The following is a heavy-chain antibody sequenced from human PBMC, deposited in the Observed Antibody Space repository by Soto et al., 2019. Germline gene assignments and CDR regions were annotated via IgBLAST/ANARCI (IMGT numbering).Heavy chain of an antibody. CDR3: ARDWGIAVAEALDY. Sequence: ASVKVSCKASGYTFTSYGISWVRQAPGQGLEWMGWISAYNGNTNYAQKLQGRVTMTTDTSTRTAYMELRSLRSDDTAVYYCARDWGIAVAEALDYWGQGTLVTV. J-gene: IGHJ4*02. CDR2: ISAYNGNT. D-gene: IGHD6-19*01. V-gene: IGHV1-18*01. CDR1: GYTFTSYG.